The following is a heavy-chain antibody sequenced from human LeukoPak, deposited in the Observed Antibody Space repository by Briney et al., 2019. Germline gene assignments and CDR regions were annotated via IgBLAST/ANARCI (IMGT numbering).Heavy chain of an antibody. CDR3: AKDLYGNGWYNYFDP. J-gene: IGHJ5*02. D-gene: IGHD6-19*01. Sequence: GGSLRLSCAASGFTLSSYAMPWVGQPPGKGREWVEVISYEGSNKYYADSVNGRFTISRDNSKNTLYLQMNSLRAEDTAVYYCAKDLYGNGWYNYFDPWGQGALVTVSS. CDR2: ISYEGSNK. CDR1: GFTLSSYA. V-gene: IGHV3-30*04.